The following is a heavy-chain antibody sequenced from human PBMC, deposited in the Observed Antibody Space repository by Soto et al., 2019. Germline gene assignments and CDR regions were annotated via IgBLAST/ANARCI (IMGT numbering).Heavy chain of an antibody. V-gene: IGHV3-23*01. CDR1: GFTFSSYA. D-gene: IGHD6-6*01. J-gene: IGHJ4*02. CDR3: AKYGGMEAAQMYYFDY. Sequence: GGSLRLSCAASGFTFSSYAMSWVRQAPGKGLEWVSAISGSGGSTYYADSVKGRFTISRDNSKNTLYLQMNSLRAEDTAVYYCAKYGGMEAAQMYYFDYWGQGTLVTVSS. CDR2: ISGSGGST.